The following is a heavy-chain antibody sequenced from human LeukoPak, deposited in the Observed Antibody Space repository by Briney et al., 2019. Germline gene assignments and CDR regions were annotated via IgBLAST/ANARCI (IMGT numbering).Heavy chain of an antibody. CDR3: ARERFGESPYFDY. Sequence: PGGSLRLSCAASGFTFSSYAMHWVRQAPGKGLEWVAVISYDGSNKYYADSVKGRFTISRDNSKNTLYLQMNSLRAEDTAVYYCARERFGESPYFDYWGQGTLVTVSS. CDR2: ISYDGSNK. D-gene: IGHD3-10*01. V-gene: IGHV3-30-3*01. CDR1: GFTFSSYA. J-gene: IGHJ4*02.